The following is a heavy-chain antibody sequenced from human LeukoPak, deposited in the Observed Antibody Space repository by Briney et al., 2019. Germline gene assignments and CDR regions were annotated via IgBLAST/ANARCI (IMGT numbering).Heavy chain of an antibody. Sequence: GSSLRLSCAATGFTFSSFSMHWVRQAPGKGLEWVAVISYDESNKYYADSVKGRFTISRDNSKDTLYLQMNGLRAEDTAVYFCAKQSAGSAAWYSLHYDFWGQGTLVTVSS. V-gene: IGHV3-30*18. J-gene: IGHJ4*02. CDR3: AKQSAGSAAWYSLHYDF. CDR2: ISYDESNK. D-gene: IGHD6-13*01. CDR1: GFTFSSFS.